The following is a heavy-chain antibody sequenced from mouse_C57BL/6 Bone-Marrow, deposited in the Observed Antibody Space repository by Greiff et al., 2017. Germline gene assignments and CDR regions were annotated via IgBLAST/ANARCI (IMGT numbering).Heavy chain of an antibody. CDR2: IYPGGGYT. V-gene: IGHV1-63*01. CDR1: GYTFTNYW. CDR3: ARYRWGFAY. J-gene: IGHJ3*01. D-gene: IGHD1-1*02. Sequence: QVHVKQSGAELVRPGTSVKMSCKASGYTFTNYWIGWAKQRPGHGLEWIGDIYPGGGYTNYNEKFKGKATLTADKSSSPAYMQFSSLTSEDSAIXYCARYRWGFAYWGQGTLVTVSA.